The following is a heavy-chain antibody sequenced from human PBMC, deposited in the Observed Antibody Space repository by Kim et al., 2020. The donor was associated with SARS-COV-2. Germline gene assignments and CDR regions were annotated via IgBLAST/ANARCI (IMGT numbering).Heavy chain of an antibody. CDR1: GYTFTSYD. V-gene: IGHV1-8*01. J-gene: IGHJ6*02. CDR3: ARVKVGTMVRGVSPSYYYGMDV. D-gene: IGHD3-10*01. Sequence: ASVKVSCKASGYTFTSYDINWVRQATGQGLEWMGWMNPNSGNTGYAQKFQGRVTMTRNTSISTAYMELSSLRSEDTAVYYCARVKVGTMVRGVSPSYYYGMDVWGQGTTVTVSS. CDR2: MNPNSGNT.